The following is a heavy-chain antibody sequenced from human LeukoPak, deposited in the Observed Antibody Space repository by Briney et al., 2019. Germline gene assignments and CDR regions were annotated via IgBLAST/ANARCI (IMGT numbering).Heavy chain of an antibody. CDR1: GYTFTSYA. CDR2: INAGNGNT. CDR3: ARERPNVVVPAASQNNWFDP. V-gene: IGHV1-3*01. J-gene: IGHJ5*02. D-gene: IGHD2-2*01. Sequence: ASVKVSCKASGYTFTSYAMHWVRQAPGQRLEWMGWINAGNGNTKYSQKFQGRVTITRDTSASTAYMGLSSLRSEDTAVYYCARERPNVVVPAASQNNWFDPWGQGTLVTVSS.